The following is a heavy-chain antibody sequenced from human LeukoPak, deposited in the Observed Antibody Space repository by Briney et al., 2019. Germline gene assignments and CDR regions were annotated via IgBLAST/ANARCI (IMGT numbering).Heavy chain of an antibody. Sequence: KPSETLSLTCTVSGGSMRDYYWSWIRQPPGKGLEWIGYTYHSGSTDYNPSLKSRVTMSVDTSKNQFSLKLTSVTAADTAVYYCARRRQWLDFDYWGQGTLVTVSS. V-gene: IGHV4-59*08. D-gene: IGHD6-19*01. CDR1: GGSMRDYY. CDR3: ARRRQWLDFDY. CDR2: TYHSGST. J-gene: IGHJ4*02.